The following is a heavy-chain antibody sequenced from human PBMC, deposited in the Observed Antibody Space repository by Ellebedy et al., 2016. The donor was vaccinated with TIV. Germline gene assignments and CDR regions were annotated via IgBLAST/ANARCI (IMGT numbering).Heavy chain of an antibody. V-gene: IGHV5-10-1*01. Sequence: GESLKISXKGSGYSFTSYWISWVRQMPGKGLEWMGRIDPSDSYTNYSPSFQGHVTISADKSISTAYLQWSSLKASDTAMYYCASQQNTGYYYYGMDVWGQGTTVTVSS. CDR2: IDPSDSYT. D-gene: IGHD5-18*01. CDR1: GYSFTSYW. J-gene: IGHJ6*02. CDR3: ASQQNTGYYYYGMDV.